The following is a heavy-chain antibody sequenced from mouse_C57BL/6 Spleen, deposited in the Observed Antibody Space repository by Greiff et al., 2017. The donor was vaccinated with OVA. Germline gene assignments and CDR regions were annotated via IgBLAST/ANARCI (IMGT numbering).Heavy chain of an antibody. V-gene: IGHV1-19*01. CDR3: AREGGYRGGYYIDY. D-gene: IGHD2-14*01. CDR1: GYTFTDYY. CDR2: INPYNGGT. J-gene: IGHJ2*01. Sequence: EVQLQQSGPVLVKPGASVKMSCKASGYTFTDYYMNWVKQSHGKSLEWIGVINPYNGGTSYNQKFKGKATLTVDKSSSTAYMELNSLTSEDAAVYYCAREGGYRGGYYIDYWGQGTTLTVSS.